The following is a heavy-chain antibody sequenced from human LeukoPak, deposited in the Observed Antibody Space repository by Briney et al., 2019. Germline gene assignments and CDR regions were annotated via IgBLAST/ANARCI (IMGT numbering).Heavy chain of an antibody. CDR2: VSSSGETI. J-gene: IGHJ3*02. CDR1: GLSFSTYG. D-gene: IGHD3-22*01. Sequence: GGSLRLSCVGSGLSFSTYGMTWVRQAPGKGLEWVSCVSSSGETIYYADSVKGRFTISRDNAKNSLYLQMNSLRAEDMALYYCAKDINPYYDSSGYYRAFDIWGQGTMVTVSS. V-gene: IGHV3-21*04. CDR3: AKDINPYYDSSGYYRAFDI.